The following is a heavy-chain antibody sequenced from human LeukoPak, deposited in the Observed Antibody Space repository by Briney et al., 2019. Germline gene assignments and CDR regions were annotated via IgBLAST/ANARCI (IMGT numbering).Heavy chain of an antibody. J-gene: IGHJ3*02. D-gene: IGHD3-16*02. CDR2: ISESGSST. CDR1: GFTFTTYG. CDR3: AKGTCTANSRYLNAFDM. V-gene: IGHV3-23*01. Sequence: GGSLRLSCAASGFTFTTYGMNWVRQAPGKGLEWVSSISESGSSTTYAASVKGRLTISRDNSKNTLYLHMNSLRAEDTAVYYCAKGTCTANSRYLNAFDMWGQGKMVTVSS.